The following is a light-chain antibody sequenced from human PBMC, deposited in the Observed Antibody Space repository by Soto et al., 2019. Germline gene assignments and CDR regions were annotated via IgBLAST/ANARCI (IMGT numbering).Light chain of an antibody. V-gene: IGKV3-20*01. CDR2: GAS. J-gene: IGKJ1*01. CDR3: HHYVGSPWA. Sequence: EIVLTQSPGTLSLSPGERATLSCRASQSVNRFLAWFQQKPGLAPRLLIYGASNRATGIPDRFSGSGSETDFTLTITRLEPEDSAVYYCHHYVGSPWAFGQGTKVEIK. CDR1: QSVNRF.